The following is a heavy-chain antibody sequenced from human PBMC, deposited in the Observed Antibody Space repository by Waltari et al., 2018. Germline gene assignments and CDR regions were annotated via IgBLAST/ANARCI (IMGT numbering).Heavy chain of an antibody. D-gene: IGHD2-15*01. CDR1: GASVSNYY. CDR3: ARGRGGGGSSNNWFDP. CDR2: SYYSGST. Sequence: QVQLQESGPRLVKPSETLSLTCTVSGASVSNYYWSWIRQSPGKGLEWIGYSYYSGSTNYNPSLKRRVTISLDTSKNQFSLKLTSATATDTAVYYCARGRGGGGSSNNWFDPWGLGTLVTVSS. J-gene: IGHJ5*02. V-gene: IGHV4-59*02.